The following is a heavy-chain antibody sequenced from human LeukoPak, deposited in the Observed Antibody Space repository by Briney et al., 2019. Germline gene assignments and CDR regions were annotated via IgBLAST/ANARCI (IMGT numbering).Heavy chain of an antibody. V-gene: IGHV1-18*01. CDR1: GYTFTSYG. CDR3: ARDQLAIAAAGNWFDP. Sequence: ASVKVSCKASGYTFTSYGISWVRQAPGQELEWMGWISAYNGNTNYAQKLQGRVTMTTDTSTSTADMELRSLRSDDTAVYYCARDQLAIAAAGNWFDPWGQGTLVTVSS. J-gene: IGHJ5*02. CDR2: ISAYNGNT. D-gene: IGHD6-13*01.